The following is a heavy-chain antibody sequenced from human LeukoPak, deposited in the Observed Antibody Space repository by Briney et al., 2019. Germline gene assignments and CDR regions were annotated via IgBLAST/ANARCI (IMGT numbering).Heavy chain of an antibody. Sequence: SETLSLTCTVSGGSISSGGYYWSWIRQPPGKGLEWIGYIYHSGSTYYNPSLKSRVTISVDRSKNQFSLKLSSVTAADTAVYYCARELGGPMTGYSSSWYGYWGQGTLVTVSS. CDR2: IYHSGST. D-gene: IGHD6-13*01. J-gene: IGHJ4*02. CDR3: ARELGGPMTGYSSSWYGY. V-gene: IGHV4-30-2*01. CDR1: GGSISSGGYY.